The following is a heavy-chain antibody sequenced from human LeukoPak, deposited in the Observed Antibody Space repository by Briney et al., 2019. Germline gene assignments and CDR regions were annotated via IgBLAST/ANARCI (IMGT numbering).Heavy chain of an antibody. Sequence: SETLSLTCTVSGGSISSNSNYWAWIRQPPGRGLEWIGSISYGGSTYYSPSLESRVTISVDTSKNQFSLKLSSVTAADTAVYYCARQALWFFDHWGQGALVTVSS. CDR3: ARQALWFFDH. D-gene: IGHD2-21*01. J-gene: IGHJ4*02. CDR1: GGSISSNSNY. V-gene: IGHV4-39*01. CDR2: ISYGGST.